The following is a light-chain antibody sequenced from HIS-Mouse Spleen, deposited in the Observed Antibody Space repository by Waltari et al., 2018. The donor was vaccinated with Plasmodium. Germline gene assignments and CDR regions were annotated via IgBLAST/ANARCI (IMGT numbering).Light chain of an antibody. CDR2: EDS. Sequence: SYELTQPPSVSVSPGQTARNTCSGDALPKKYAYWYQQKSGQAPVLVINEDSKRPSGIPEGFSGSSSGTMATLTISGAQVEDEADYYCYSTDSSGNHRVFGGGTKLTVL. V-gene: IGLV3-10*01. J-gene: IGLJ3*02. CDR3: YSTDSSGNHRV. CDR1: ALPKKY.